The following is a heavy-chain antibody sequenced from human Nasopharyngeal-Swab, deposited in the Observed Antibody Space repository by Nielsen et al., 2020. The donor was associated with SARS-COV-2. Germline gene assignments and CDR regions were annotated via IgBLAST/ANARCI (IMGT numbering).Heavy chain of an antibody. CDR2: IYYSGST. Sequence: SETLSLTCTVSGGSISSYYWSWIRQPPGKGLEWIGHIYYSGSTNYNPSLKSRVTISVDTSKNQFSLKLSSVTAADTAVYYCARHPGYCSGGSCYSRWFDPWGQGTLVTVSS. J-gene: IGHJ5*02. CDR1: GGSISSYY. D-gene: IGHD2-15*01. V-gene: IGHV4-59*08. CDR3: ARHPGYCSGGSCYSRWFDP.